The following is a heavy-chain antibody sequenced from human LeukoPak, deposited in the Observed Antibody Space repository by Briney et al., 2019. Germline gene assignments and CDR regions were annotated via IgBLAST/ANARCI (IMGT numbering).Heavy chain of an antibody. CDR2: INSNGGRT. CDR3: TKRHDYYETSGYYPDFDF. Sequence: GGSLRLSCAGSGFTLSTYAMSWVRQAPGKGLEWVSSINSNGGRTYYADSVKGPFTISRDNSENTLYLQMNSLRAEDTALYYCTKRHDYYETSGYYPDFDFWGQGTLVSVSP. J-gene: IGHJ4*02. V-gene: IGHV3-23*01. D-gene: IGHD3-22*01. CDR1: GFTLSTYA.